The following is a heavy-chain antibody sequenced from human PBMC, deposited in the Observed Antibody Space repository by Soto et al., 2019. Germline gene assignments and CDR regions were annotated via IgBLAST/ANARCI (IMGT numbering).Heavy chain of an antibody. Sequence: GGSLRLSCEASGFTFSSYAMSWGRQAPGKGLEWVAGISGSGGSTFYAESVKGRFTISRDNAKNSLDLQMDSLRAEDTAVYYCARDRGYDAHDYYYNAMDVWGQGTTVTVSS. CDR1: GFTFSSYA. J-gene: IGHJ6*02. CDR2: ISGSGGST. D-gene: IGHD3-10*01. V-gene: IGHV3-23*01. CDR3: ARDRGYDAHDYYYNAMDV.